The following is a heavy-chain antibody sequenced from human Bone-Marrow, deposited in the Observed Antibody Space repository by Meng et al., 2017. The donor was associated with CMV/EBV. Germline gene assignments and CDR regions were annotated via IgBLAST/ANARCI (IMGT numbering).Heavy chain of an antibody. Sequence: SVKVSCKASGGTFSSYAISWVRQAPGQGLEWMGGIIPIFGTANYAQKFQGRVTITTDESTSTAYMELSSLRSEDTAVYYCARSGKGVPAAIPWFDPWGQGTLVTVSS. CDR1: GGTFSSYA. J-gene: IGHJ5*02. CDR2: IIPIFGTA. V-gene: IGHV1-69*05. D-gene: IGHD2-2*02. CDR3: ARSGKGVPAAIPWFDP.